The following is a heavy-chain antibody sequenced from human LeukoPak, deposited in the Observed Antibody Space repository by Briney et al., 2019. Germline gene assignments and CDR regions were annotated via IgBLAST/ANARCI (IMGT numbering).Heavy chain of an antibody. CDR3: AKDTSIGKYCTSGVFSPFVY. CDR2: ISESGDYT. Sequence: GGSLRDSCAGSGFTFSSYAMSWVRQAPGKGLEWVSAISESGDYTYYADSVKGGFTISRDNTKNTLYLHVNSLRAEDTAVYYCAKDTSIGKYCTSGVFSPFVYWGRGTLVTVSS. J-gene: IGHJ4*02. D-gene: IGHD2-8*01. V-gene: IGHV3-23*01. CDR1: GFTFSSYA.